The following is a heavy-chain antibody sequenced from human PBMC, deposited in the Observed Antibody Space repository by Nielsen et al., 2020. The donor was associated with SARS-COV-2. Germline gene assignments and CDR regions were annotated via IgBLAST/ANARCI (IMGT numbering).Heavy chain of an antibody. CDR3: ARVGTTVDY. V-gene: IGHV3-21*01. CDR2: ISSSSSYI. D-gene: IGHD1-7*01. Sequence: GESLKISCAASGFTFSSYSMNWVRQAPGKGLEWVSSISSSSSYIYYADSVKGRFTISRDSAKNSLYLQMNSLRAEDTAVYYCARVGTTVDYWGQGTLVTVSS. J-gene: IGHJ4*02. CDR1: GFTFSSYS.